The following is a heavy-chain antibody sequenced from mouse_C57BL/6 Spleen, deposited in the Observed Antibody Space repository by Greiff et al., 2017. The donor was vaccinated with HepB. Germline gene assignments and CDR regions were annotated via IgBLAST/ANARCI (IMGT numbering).Heavy chain of an antibody. D-gene: IGHD1-1*01. CDR1: GFTFSNYW. V-gene: IGHV6-3*01. Sequence: EVMLVESGGGLVQPGGSMKLSCVASGFTFSNYWMNWVRQSPEKGLEWVAQIRLKSDNYATHYAESVKGRFTISRDDSKSSVYLQMNNLRAEDTGIYYCTDYYYGSSLDYWGQGTTLTVSS. CDR2: IRLKSDNYAT. J-gene: IGHJ2*01. CDR3: TDYYYGSSLDY.